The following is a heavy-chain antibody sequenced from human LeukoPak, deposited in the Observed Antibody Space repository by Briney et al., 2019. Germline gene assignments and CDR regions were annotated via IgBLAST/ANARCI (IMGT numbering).Heavy chain of an antibody. J-gene: IGHJ4*02. D-gene: IGHD6-19*01. Sequence: ASVKVSCKASGYTFTGYYMHWVRQAPGQGLEWMGIINPSGGSTSYAQKFQGRVTMTRDMSTSTVYMELSSLRSEDTAVYYCARHYSSGWYYFDYWGQGTLVTVSS. CDR2: INPSGGST. CDR1: GYTFTGYY. V-gene: IGHV1-46*01. CDR3: ARHYSSGWYYFDY.